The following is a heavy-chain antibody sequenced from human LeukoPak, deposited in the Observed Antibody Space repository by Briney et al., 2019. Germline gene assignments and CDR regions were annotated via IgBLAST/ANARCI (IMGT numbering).Heavy chain of an antibody. CDR1: GGSFSGYY. J-gene: IGHJ5*02. Sequence: SETLSLTCAVYGGSFSGYYWSWIRQPPGKGLEWIGEINHSGSTNYNPSLKSRVTISVDTSKNQFSLKLSSVTAADTAVYYCARGRKVRGSYNWFDPRGQGTLVTVSS. D-gene: IGHD3-10*01. V-gene: IGHV4-34*01. CDR3: ARGRKVRGSYNWFDP. CDR2: INHSGST.